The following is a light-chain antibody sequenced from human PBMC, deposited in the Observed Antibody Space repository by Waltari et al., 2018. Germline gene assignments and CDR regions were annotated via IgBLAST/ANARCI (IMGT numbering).Light chain of an antibody. CDR3: LVWHSTIDHQGV. CDR1: NIGGQS. V-gene: IGLV3-21*04. J-gene: IGLJ2*01. CDR2: YDS. Sequence: SYVVTQSPSVSVAPGETARITCGGDNIGGQSVDWYQQRPGQAPVLVISYDSDRPSGIPERFSGSNSGNTATLTFSWVEAEDEADYYCLVWHSTIDHQGVFGGGTKLTVL.